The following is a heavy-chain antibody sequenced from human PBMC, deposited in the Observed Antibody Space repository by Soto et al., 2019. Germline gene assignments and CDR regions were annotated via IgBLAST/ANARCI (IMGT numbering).Heavy chain of an antibody. V-gene: IGHV4-30-4*01. CDR2: IYYSGST. CDR1: GGSISSGDYY. CDR3: ARWLGYGPHFDY. Sequence: PSETLSLTCTVSGGSISSGDYYWSWIRQPPGKGLEWIGYIYYSGSTYYNPSLKSRVTISVDTSKNQFSLKLSSVTAADTAVYYCARWLGYGPHFDYWDQGTLVTVS. D-gene: IGHD5-12*01. J-gene: IGHJ4*02.